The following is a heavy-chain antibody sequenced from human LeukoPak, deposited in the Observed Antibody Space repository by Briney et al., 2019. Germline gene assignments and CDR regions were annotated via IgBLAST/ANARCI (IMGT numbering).Heavy chain of an antibody. CDR1: GYTFTGYY. V-gene: IGHV1-2*02. D-gene: IGHD2-2*02. CDR2: INPNSGGT. Sequence: ASVKVSCKASGYTFTGYYMHWVQQAPGQGLEWMGWINPNSGGTNYAQKFQGRVTMTRDTSISTAYMELSRLRSDDTAVYYCARIYCSSTSCYIDYWGQGTLVTVSS. CDR3: ARIYCSSTSCYIDY. J-gene: IGHJ4*02.